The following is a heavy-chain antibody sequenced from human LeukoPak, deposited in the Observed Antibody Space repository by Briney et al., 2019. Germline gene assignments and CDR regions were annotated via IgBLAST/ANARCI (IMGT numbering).Heavy chain of an antibody. CDR2: IYSGGST. CDR1: GFTVSSNY. CDR3: ARERDGNIFDY. V-gene: IGHV3-53*01. D-gene: IGHD4-23*01. J-gene: IGHJ4*02. Sequence: WGSLRLSCAASGFTVSSNYMSWVRQAPGKGLEWVSVIYSGGSTYYADSVKGRFTISRDNSKNTLYLQMNSLRAEDTAVYYCARERDGNIFDYWGQGTLVTVSS.